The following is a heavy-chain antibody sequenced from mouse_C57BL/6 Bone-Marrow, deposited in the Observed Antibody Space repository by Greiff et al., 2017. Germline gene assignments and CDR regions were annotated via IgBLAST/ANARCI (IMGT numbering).Heavy chain of an antibody. J-gene: IGHJ3*01. CDR1: GYTFTSYG. CDR3: AALRYYCSISWFAY. CDR2: IYPRSGNT. Sequence: QVQLKQSGAELARPGASVKLSCKASGYTFTSYGISWVKQRTGQGLEWIGAIYPRSGNTYYNEKFKGKATLTADKSSSTAYMELRSLTSEDSAVYFCAALRYYCSISWFAYWGQGTLGTVSA. D-gene: IGHD1-1*01. V-gene: IGHV1-81*01.